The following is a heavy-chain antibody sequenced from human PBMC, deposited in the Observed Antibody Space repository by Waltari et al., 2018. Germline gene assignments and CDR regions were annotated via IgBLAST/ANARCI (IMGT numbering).Heavy chain of an antibody. V-gene: IGHV3-33*06. CDR1: GFTCGGYG. J-gene: IGHJ4*02. CDR3: AKAGRRYFDFSEILE. D-gene: IGHD3-9*01. CDR2: IWSDGSKK. Sequence: QVHLVESGGGGVQPGQSLGLSWEGSGFTCGGYGMPWVRQAPGKGLEWVAVIWSDGSKKYYAESVKGRFTISRDNSRRSVSLEMNSLRGEDTAVYYCAKAGRRYFDFSEILEWGLGTQVTVSS.